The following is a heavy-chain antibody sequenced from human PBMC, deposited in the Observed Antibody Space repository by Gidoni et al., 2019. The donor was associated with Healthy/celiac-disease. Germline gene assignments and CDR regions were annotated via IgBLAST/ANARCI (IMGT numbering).Heavy chain of an antibody. CDR1: GYSFTSYW. D-gene: IGHD4-17*01. Sequence: EVQLVQSGAAVQKPGESLKISCKGSGYSFTSYWIGWVRQRPGKGLEWMGIIYPGDSDTRYSPSFQGQVTISADKSISTAYLQWSSLKASDTAMYYCARLGAYGDYYYYYGMDVWGQGTTVTVSS. CDR3: ARLGAYGDYYYYYGMDV. V-gene: IGHV5-51*03. CDR2: IYPGDSDT. J-gene: IGHJ6*02.